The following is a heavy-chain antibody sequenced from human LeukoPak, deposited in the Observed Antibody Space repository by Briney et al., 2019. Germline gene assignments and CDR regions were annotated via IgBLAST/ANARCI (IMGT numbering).Heavy chain of an antibody. CDR3: ARVDYYDSSGRDAFDI. Sequence: PGGSLRLSCAASGFTFSSYSMNWVRQAPGKGLEWVSSISSSSSYIFYADSVKGRFTISRDNAKNSLYLQMNSLRAEDTAVYYCARVDYYDSSGRDAFDIWGQGTMVTVSS. CDR2: ISSSSSYI. J-gene: IGHJ3*02. CDR1: GFTFSSYS. V-gene: IGHV3-21*01. D-gene: IGHD3-22*01.